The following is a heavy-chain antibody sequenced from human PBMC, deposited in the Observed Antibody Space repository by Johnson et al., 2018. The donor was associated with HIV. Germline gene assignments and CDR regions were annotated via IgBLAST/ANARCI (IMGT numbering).Heavy chain of an antibody. Sequence: VQLVESGGGLVQPGGSLRLSCAASGFTVTTKYMSWVRQAPGKGLEYVSAISSNGGSTYYANSVKGRFTISRDNSKNTLYLQMNSLRAEDTAVYYCAKVEYGGLLPNDAFDIWGQGTMVTVSS. CDR3: AKVEYGGLLPNDAFDI. V-gene: IGHV3-64*01. D-gene: IGHD2-21*02. J-gene: IGHJ3*02. CDR2: ISSNGGST. CDR1: GFTVTTKY.